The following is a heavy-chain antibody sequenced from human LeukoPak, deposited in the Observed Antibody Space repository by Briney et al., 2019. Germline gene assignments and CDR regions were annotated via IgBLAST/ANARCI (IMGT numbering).Heavy chain of an antibody. CDR2: ISDSGGST. J-gene: IGHJ4*02. D-gene: IGHD2-15*01. CDR3: AKRRVVGATNRPFDY. V-gene: IGHV3-23*01. Sequence: PGGSLRLSCAASGFTFSSYGMSWVRQAPGKGLEWVSGISDSGGSTGYADSVKGRFTISRDNSKNTLYLQMNSLRDEDAAVYYCAKRRVVGATNRPFDYWGQGTLVTVSS. CDR1: GFTFSSYG.